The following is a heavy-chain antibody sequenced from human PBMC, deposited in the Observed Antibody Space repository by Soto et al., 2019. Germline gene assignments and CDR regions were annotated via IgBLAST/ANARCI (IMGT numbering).Heavy chain of an antibody. CDR2: IIPIFGTA. V-gene: IGHV1-69*13. CDR3: AGAGYQTNYYYGMDV. J-gene: IGHJ6*02. D-gene: IGHD3-9*01. CDR1: GGTFSSYA. Sequence: SVKVSCKASGGTFSSYAISWVRQAPGQGLEWMGGIIPIFGTANYAQKFQGRVTITADGSTSTAYMELSSLRSEDTAVYYCAGAGYQTNYYYGMDVWGQGTTVTVSS.